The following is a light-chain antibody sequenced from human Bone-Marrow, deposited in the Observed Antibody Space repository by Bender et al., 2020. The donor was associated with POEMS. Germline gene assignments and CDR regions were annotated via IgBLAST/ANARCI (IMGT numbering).Light chain of an antibody. CDR2: EGS. V-gene: IGLV2-14*02. CDR3: QSYDNSLGGWV. J-gene: IGLJ3*02. Sequence: QSALTQPASVSGSPGQSITISCTGTSSDLGSHNLVSWYQQQPDKAPKLMIYEGSKRPSGVSNRFSGSKSGNTASLAITGLQAEDEGDYYCQSYDNSLGGWVFGGGTKLTVL. CDR1: SSDLGSHNL.